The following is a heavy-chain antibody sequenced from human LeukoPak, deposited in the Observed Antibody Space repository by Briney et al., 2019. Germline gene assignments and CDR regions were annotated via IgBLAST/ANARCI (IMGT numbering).Heavy chain of an antibody. J-gene: IGHJ4*02. CDR2: IYYSGST. Sequence: SETLSLTCTVSGGSVSSGSYYWRWIRQPPGKGLEWIGYIYYSGSTNYNPSLKSRVTISVDTSKNQFSLKLSSVTAADTAVYYCARGRSLFDYWGQGTLVTVSS. V-gene: IGHV4-61*01. CDR3: ARGRSLFDY. D-gene: IGHD2-8*01. CDR1: GGSVSSGSYY.